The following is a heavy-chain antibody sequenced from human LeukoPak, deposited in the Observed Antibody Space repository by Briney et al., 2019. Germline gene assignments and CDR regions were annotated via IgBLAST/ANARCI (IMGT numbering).Heavy chain of an antibody. V-gene: IGHV3-23*01. D-gene: IGHD1-26*01. CDR2: ISGSGGNT. Sequence: PGGSLRLSCAASGFTFSSYAMSWVRQAPGKGMEWVSAISGSGGNTYYADSVKGRFTISRNNSKNTRYLQMNSMRAEDTAVYYCAKGEGGSYSGPDYWGQGTLVTVSS. CDR3: AKGEGGSYSGPDY. CDR1: GFTFSSYA. J-gene: IGHJ4*02.